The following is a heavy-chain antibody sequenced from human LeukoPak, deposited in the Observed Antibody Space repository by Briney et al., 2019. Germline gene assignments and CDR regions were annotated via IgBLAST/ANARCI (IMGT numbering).Heavy chain of an antibody. Sequence: ASVKVSCKASGYTFTSYGISWVRQAPGQGLEWMGWISAYNGNTNYAQKLQGRVTMTTDTSTSTVYMELRSLRSDDTAVYYCARVNLGGIAARVPRDYWGQGTLVTVSS. D-gene: IGHD6-13*01. V-gene: IGHV1-18*01. CDR1: GYTFTSYG. J-gene: IGHJ4*02. CDR3: ARVNLGGIAARVPRDY. CDR2: ISAYNGNT.